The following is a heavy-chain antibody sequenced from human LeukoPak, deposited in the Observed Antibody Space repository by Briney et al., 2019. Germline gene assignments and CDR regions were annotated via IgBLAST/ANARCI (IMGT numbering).Heavy chain of an antibody. V-gene: IGHV3-74*01. CDR1: GFTFDDYA. CDR3: ARKPLSGGYGGTIDY. CDR2: INNDGVST. D-gene: IGHD5-12*01. Sequence: PGGSLRLSCAASGFTFDDYAMHWVRQAPGKGLEWLSRINNDGVSTSYADSVKGRFTISRDNAKNTLYLRMNSLRAEDTAIYYCARKPLSGGYGGTIDYWGQGTLVTVSS. J-gene: IGHJ4*02.